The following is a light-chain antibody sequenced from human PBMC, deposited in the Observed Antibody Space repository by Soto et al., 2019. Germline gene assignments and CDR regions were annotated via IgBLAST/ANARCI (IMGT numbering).Light chain of an antibody. CDR3: AAWDGSLSGRFV. J-gene: IGLJ1*01. Sequence: QSALTQPPSASGTPGQRVTMSCSGSSSNIGSNSVYWYQQLPGTAPKLLIYNNNHRPAGVPDRFSGSKSGTSGSLAISGLRSEGEADYFCAAWDGSLSGRFVFGTGTKVTVL. V-gene: IGLV1-47*02. CDR2: NNN. CDR1: SSNIGSNS.